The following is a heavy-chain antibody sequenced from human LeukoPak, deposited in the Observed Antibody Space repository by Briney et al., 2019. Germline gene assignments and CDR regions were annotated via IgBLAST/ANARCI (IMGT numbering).Heavy chain of an antibody. J-gene: IGHJ4*02. CDR1: GGSISSSSYS. CDR2: IYYSGST. CDR3: ARHPGGYCSSTSCAQIWDFDY. D-gene: IGHD2-2*01. V-gene: IGHV4-39*01. Sequence: SETLSLTCTVSGGSISSSSYSWGWIRQPPGKGLEWIGSIYYSGSTYYNPSLKSRVTISVDTSKNQFSLKLSSVTAADTAVYYCARHPGGYCSSTSCAQIWDFDYWGQGTLVTVSS.